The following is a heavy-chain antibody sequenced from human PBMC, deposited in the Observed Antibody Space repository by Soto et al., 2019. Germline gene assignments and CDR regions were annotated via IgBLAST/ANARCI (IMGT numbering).Heavy chain of an antibody. Sequence: GGSLRLSCAASDFTFSNAWINWVRQAPGKGLEWVSAISGSGGSTYYADSVKGRFTISRDNSKNTLYLQMNSLRAEDTAVYYCAKDPMDYGSGELNYFDYWGQGTLVTVSS. V-gene: IGHV3-23*01. CDR3: AKDPMDYGSGELNYFDY. CDR2: ISGSGGST. CDR1: DFTFSNAW. D-gene: IGHD3-10*01. J-gene: IGHJ4*02.